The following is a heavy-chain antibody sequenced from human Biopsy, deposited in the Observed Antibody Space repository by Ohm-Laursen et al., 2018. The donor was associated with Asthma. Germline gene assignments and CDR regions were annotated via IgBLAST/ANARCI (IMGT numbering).Heavy chain of an antibody. CDR3: ARLADCSGGACYSYGWFDL. CDR2: IYYSGST. V-gene: IGHV4-59*01. D-gene: IGHD2-15*01. J-gene: IGHJ5*02. Sequence: TLSLTCTVSGVSISSDYWSWIRQPPGKGLEWIGHIYYSGSTNYQPSLKSRVTMSLDTSKNQFSLRLTSVTPADTAVYYCARLADCSGGACYSYGWFDLWGQGTLVTVPS. CDR1: GVSISSDY.